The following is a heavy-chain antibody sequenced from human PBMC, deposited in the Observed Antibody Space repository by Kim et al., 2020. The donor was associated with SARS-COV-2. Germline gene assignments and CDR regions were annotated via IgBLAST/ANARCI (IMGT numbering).Heavy chain of an antibody. V-gene: IGHV4-39*07. CDR2: IYYSGST. J-gene: IGHJ4*02. CDR3: ARGCGNYSPFDY. D-gene: IGHD1-26*01. Sequence: SETLSLTCTVSGGSISNVNYYWGWIRQPPGKGLEWIGSIYYSGSTYYNASLKSRVSISVDTSKNQFSLKLSSVTAADTAVYSCARGCGNYSPFDYWGQGT. CDR1: GGSISNVNYY.